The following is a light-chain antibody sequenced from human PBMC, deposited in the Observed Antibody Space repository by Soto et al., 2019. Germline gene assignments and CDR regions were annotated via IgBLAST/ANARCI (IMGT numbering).Light chain of an antibody. CDR3: LQYSSHSWT. J-gene: IGKJ1*01. CDR2: DAS. V-gene: IGKV1-5*01. Sequence: DIKMTQSPSSLSPSVGDRVTITCRASQSISDWLAWYQQKPGKAPELLIFDASNLKSGVSSRFSGSGSGTEFTLTISRLQPDDVATYYCLQYSSHSWTFGQGTKVDI. CDR1: QSISDW.